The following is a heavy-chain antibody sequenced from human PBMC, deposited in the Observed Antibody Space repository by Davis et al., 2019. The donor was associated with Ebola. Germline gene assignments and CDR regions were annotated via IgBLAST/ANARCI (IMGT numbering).Heavy chain of an antibody. D-gene: IGHD4-23*01. CDR1: GGTFSSYT. CDR3: ARFRAVVSSGGYYYYYYGMDV. J-gene: IGHJ6*04. Sequence: SVKVSCKASGGTFSSYTISWVRQAPGQGLEWMGRIIPILGIANYAQKFQGRVTMTRNTSISTAYMELSSLRSEDTAVYYCARFRAVVSSGGYYYYYYGMDVWGKGTTVTVSS. V-gene: IGHV1-69*02. CDR2: IIPILGIA.